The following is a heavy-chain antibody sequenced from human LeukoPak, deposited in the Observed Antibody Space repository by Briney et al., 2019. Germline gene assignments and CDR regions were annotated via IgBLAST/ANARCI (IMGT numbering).Heavy chain of an antibody. CDR1: GFTFSSYG. CDR2: ISYDGSNK. J-gene: IGHJ4*02. D-gene: IGHD3-10*01. V-gene: IGHV3-30*18. CDR3: AKDRAPFGESPFDY. Sequence: GGSLRLSCAASGFTFSSYGMHWVRQAPGKGLEWVAVISYDGSNKYYADSVKGRFTISRDNSKNTLYLQTNSLRAEDTAVYYCAKDRAPFGESPFDYWGQGTLVTVSS.